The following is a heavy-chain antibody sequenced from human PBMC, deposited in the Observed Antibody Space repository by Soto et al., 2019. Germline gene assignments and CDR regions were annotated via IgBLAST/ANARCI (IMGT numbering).Heavy chain of an antibody. CDR1: GFTFSSYA. J-gene: IGHJ6*02. Sequence: GGSLRLSCAASGFTFSSYAMSWVRQAPGKGLEWVSAISGSGGSTYYADSVKGRFTISRDNSKNTLYLQMNSLRAEDTAVYYCAKARGGYDPLGYYGMDVWGQGTTVTVSS. CDR2: ISGSGGST. D-gene: IGHD5-12*01. V-gene: IGHV3-23*01. CDR3: AKARGGYDPLGYYGMDV.